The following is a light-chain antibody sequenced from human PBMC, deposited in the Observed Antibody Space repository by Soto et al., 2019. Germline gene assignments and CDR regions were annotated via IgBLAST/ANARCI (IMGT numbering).Light chain of an antibody. CDR1: SSDVGAYNY. CDR2: DVS. CDR3: SSYTTATTYV. Sequence: QSALTQPASVSGSPGQSITISCTGTSSDVGAYNYDSWYRQYPGEAPKVIIYDVSHRPAGVSNRFSGSKSGNTASLTISGLQTQVEADYYCSSYTTATTYVSGTGTKVTVL. J-gene: IGLJ1*01. V-gene: IGLV2-14*01.